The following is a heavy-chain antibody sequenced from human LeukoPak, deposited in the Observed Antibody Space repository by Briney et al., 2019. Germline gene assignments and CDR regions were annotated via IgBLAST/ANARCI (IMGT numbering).Heavy chain of an antibody. CDR3: ASASDVDGFDP. CDR1: GGSISSHY. D-gene: IGHD5-24*01. Sequence: PSETLSLTCTVSGGSISSHYWSWIRQPPGKGLEWIGYIYYSGSTNYNPSLKSRVTISVDTSKNQFSLKLSSVTAADTAVYYCASASDVDGFDPWGQGTLVTVSS. V-gene: IGHV4-59*11. J-gene: IGHJ5*02. CDR2: IYYSGST.